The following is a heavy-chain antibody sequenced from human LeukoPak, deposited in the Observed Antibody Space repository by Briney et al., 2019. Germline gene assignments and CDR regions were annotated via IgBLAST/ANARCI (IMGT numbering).Heavy chain of an antibody. CDR2: IIPILGIA. D-gene: IGHD2-15*01. Sequence: GSSVKVSCKASGGTFSSYAISWVRQAPGQGLEWMGRIIPILGIANYAQKFQGRVTITADKSTSTAYMELSSLRSEDTAVYYCARVGYCSGGSCYSGYYYGMDVRGQGTTVTVSS. CDR3: ARVGYCSGGSCYSGYYYGMDV. J-gene: IGHJ6*02. V-gene: IGHV1-69*04. CDR1: GGTFSSYA.